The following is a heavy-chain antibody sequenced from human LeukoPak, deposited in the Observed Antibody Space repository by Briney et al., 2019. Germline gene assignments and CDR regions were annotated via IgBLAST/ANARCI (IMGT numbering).Heavy chain of an antibody. V-gene: IGHV3-7*05. D-gene: IGHD3-10*01. J-gene: IGHJ4*02. CDR2: INQNGIVK. CDR1: GFTFSSYW. Sequence: GGPLRLSCVASGFTFSSYWLAWVRQAPGKGLEWVANINQNGIVKYFVDSVKGRFTISRDNASNSLYLQMDSRRAEATAVYYGVTGVYYFDYWGQGNVVSVSS. CDR3: VTGVYYFDY.